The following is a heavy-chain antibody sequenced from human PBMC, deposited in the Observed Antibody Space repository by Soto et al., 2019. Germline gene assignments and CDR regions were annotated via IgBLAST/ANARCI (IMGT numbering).Heavy chain of an antibody. V-gene: IGHV4-39*01. CDR1: GASISNKNYH. D-gene: IGHD6-19*01. J-gene: IGHJ4*02. CDR3: ASLTSCRLVDS. CDR2: VYSNGHT. Sequence: SETLSLTCTVSGASISNKNYHWGWTRQPHGKGLVWFGTVYSNGHTCHTPSLKSRLAMAVDTSKNQFSLSLISVTAAATAVYFCASLTSCRLVDSWGQGTLVTVSS.